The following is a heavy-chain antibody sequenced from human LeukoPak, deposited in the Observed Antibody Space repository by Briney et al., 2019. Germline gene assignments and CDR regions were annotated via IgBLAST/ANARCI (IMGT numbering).Heavy chain of an antibody. J-gene: IGHJ5*02. D-gene: IGHD5-24*01. CDR1: GGTFSSYA. CDR2: IIPIFGTA. CDR3: ARGLGRDGYNRGGWFDP. V-gene: IGHV1-69*05. Sequence: SVKVSCKASGGTFSSYAISWVRQAPGQGLEWMGGIIPIFGTANYAQKFQGGVTITTDESTSTAYMELSSLRSEDTAVYYCARGLGRDGYNRGGWFDPWGQGTLVTVSS.